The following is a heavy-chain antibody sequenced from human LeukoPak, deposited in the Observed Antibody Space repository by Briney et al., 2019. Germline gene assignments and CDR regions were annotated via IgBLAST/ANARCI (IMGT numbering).Heavy chain of an antibody. V-gene: IGHV5-51*01. J-gene: IGHJ6*04. CDR1: DYRFTSYW. CDR3: ARQTPNQYGMDV. CDR2: IQPGDSNI. Sequence: GEALKISYKGVDYRFTSYWIGWGRPMPGKGPGWMGIIQPGDSNIRYSPSFQGQITISADKSISTAYLQWSSLKASDTAMYYCARQTPNQYGMDVWGTGTTVTVSS. D-gene: IGHD2-15*01.